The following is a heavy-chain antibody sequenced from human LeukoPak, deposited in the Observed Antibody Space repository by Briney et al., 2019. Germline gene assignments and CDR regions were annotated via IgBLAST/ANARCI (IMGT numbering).Heavy chain of an antibody. CDR3: AIVSGGSCYADY. CDR1: GGSFSGYY. J-gene: IGHJ4*02. CDR2: INHSGST. D-gene: IGHD2-15*01. V-gene: IGHV4-34*01. Sequence: TSETLSLTCAVYGGSFSGYYWSWLREPPGKGLEWIGEINHSGSTNYNPSHKSRVDTSKNQFSLKLSSLTAADTAVYYCAIVSGGSCYADYWGQGTLVTVSS.